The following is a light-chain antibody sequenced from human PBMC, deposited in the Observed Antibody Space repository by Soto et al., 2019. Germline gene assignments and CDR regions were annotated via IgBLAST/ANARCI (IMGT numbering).Light chain of an antibody. CDR2: AVS. Sequence: AIQMTQSPSSLSASVGDRVTITCRASQGIGNDLGWYQQTPGKAPKLLIYAVSSLQRGVPLRFSGRRSGTDFTLTISSLQPEDSATYFCLQDYNYPYTFGQGTKLEIK. V-gene: IGKV1-6*01. CDR1: QGIGND. J-gene: IGKJ2*01. CDR3: LQDYNYPYT.